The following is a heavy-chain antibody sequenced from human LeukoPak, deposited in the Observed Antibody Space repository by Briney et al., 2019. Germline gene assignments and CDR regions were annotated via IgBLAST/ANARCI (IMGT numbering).Heavy chain of an antibody. D-gene: IGHD3-16*01. J-gene: IGHJ5*02. Sequence: SETLSLTCTVSGGSISSYYWSWIRQPQGKGLEWIGYIYYSGSTNYNPSLKSRVTISVDTSKNQFSLKLSSVTAADTAVYYCARSNAKGGWFDPWGQGTLVTVSS. CDR3: ARSNAKGGWFDP. CDR1: GGSISSYY. V-gene: IGHV4-59*01. CDR2: IYYSGST.